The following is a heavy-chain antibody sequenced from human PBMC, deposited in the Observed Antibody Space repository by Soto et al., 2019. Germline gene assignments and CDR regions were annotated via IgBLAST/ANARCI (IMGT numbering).Heavy chain of an antibody. CDR3: ARHVRKLGARITIFGVVRFDAFDI. Sequence: PGESLKISCKGSGYSFTSYWISWVRQMPGKGLEWRGRIDPSDSYTNYSPSFQGHVTISADKSISTAYLQWSSLKASDTAMYYCARHVRKLGARITIFGVVRFDAFDIWGQGTMVTVSS. V-gene: IGHV5-10-1*01. J-gene: IGHJ3*02. D-gene: IGHD3-3*01. CDR2: IDPSDSYT. CDR1: GYSFTSYW.